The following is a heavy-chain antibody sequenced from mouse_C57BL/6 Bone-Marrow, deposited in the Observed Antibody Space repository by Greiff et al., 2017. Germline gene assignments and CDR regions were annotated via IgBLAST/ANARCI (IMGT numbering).Heavy chain of an antibody. CDR2: IHPNSGST. J-gene: IGHJ3*01. V-gene: IGHV1-64*01. Sequence: VQLQQPGAELVKPGASVKLSCTASGFTFTSYWMHWVKQRPGQGLEWIGMIHPNSGSTNYNEKFPSKATLTVDKSSSTAYMQLSSLTSEDSAVYYCARGAERGFAYWGQGTLVTVSA. CDR3: ARGAERGFAY. CDR1: GFTFTSYW.